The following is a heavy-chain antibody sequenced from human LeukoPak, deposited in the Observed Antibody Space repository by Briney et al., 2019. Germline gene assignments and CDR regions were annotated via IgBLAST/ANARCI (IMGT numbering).Heavy chain of an antibody. D-gene: IGHD5-18*01. CDR1: GFTFSSYW. CDR2: IKQDGSEK. J-gene: IGHJ4*02. CDR3: ARLRGYSYGYIVDY. Sequence: GGSLRLSCAASGFTFSSYWMSWVRQAPGKGLEWVANIKQDGSEKYYVDSVKGRFTISRDNAKNSLYLQMNILRAEDTAVYYCARLRGYSYGYIVDYWGQGTLVTVSS. V-gene: IGHV3-7*01.